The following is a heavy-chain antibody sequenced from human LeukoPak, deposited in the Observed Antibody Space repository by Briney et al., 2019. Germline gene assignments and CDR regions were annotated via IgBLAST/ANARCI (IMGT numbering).Heavy chain of an antibody. CDR3: ARGDEGIAAAGTPAGGLLDY. CDR1: GYTFTSYY. V-gene: IGHV1-46*01. Sequence: GASVKVSCKASGYTFTSYYMHWVRQAPGQGLEWMGIINPSGGSTSYAQKFQGRVTMTRDTSTSTVYMELSSLRSEDTAVYYCARGDEGIAAAGTPAGGLLDYWGQGTPVTVSS. D-gene: IGHD6-13*01. CDR2: INPSGGST. J-gene: IGHJ4*02.